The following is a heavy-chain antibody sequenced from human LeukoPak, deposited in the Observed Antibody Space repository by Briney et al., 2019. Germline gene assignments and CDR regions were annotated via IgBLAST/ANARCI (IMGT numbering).Heavy chain of an antibody. CDR3: ARDRAYCSSTSCYREFDY. Sequence: SETLSLTCTVSGGSISSGGHYWSWIRQPPGKGLEWIGYIYHSGSTYYNPSLKSRVTISVDRSKNQFSLKLSSVTAADTAVYYCARDRAYCSSTSCYREFDYWGQGTLVTVSS. CDR2: IYHSGST. D-gene: IGHD2-2*01. V-gene: IGHV4-30-2*01. CDR1: GGSISSGGHY. J-gene: IGHJ4*02.